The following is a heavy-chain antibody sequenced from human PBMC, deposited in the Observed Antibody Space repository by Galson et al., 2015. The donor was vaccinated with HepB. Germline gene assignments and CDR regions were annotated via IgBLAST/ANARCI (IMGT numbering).Heavy chain of an antibody. CDR2: MRNRGST. J-gene: IGHJ3*02. V-gene: IGHV4-59*08. CDR1: GGSISSYS. Sequence: TLSLTCTVSGGSISSYSWSWIRQPPGERLEWIAYMRNRGSTNYNPSLKSRVTISVDTSKNQVSLKVSSVTAADTAVYYCARHSGSSGGAFDIWGQGTMVTVSS. D-gene: IGHD6-6*01. CDR3: ARHSGSSGGAFDI.